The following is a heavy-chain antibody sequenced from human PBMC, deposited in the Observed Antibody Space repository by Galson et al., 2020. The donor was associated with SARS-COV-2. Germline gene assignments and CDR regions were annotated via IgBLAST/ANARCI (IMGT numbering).Heavy chain of an antibody. D-gene: IGHD3-3*01. V-gene: IGHV3-30*04. CDR2: SSSYGNSQ. CDR3: ARDQGRFKFLERHLDY. J-gene: IGHJ4*02. Sequence: QLGESLKISCAASGFTFSRFSMHWVRQTPGQGLEWVAASSSYGNSQYYADSVKGRFTISRDNSKNTLFLQMDSLRPEDTAVYYCARDQGRFKFLERHLDYWGPGTLVTVSS. CDR1: GFTFSRFS.